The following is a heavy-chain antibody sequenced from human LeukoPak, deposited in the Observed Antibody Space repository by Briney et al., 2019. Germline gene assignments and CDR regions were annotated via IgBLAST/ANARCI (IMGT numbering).Heavy chain of an antibody. Sequence: GGSLRLSCAASGFTFSSYSMNWVRQAPGKGLEWVSSISSSSSYIYYADSVKGRFTISRDNAKNSLYLQMNSLRAEDTAVYYCARDADDYYDSSWGQGTLVIVSS. CDR3: ARDADDYYDSS. CDR2: ISSSSSYI. V-gene: IGHV3-21*01. J-gene: IGHJ4*02. CDR1: GFTFSSYS. D-gene: IGHD3-22*01.